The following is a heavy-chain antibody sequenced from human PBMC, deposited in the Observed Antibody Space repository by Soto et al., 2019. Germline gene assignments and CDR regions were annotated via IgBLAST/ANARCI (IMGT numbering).Heavy chain of an antibody. Sequence: NWVRQATGQGLEYLGWMNPNSGNTGYVQKFQGRVTLTRNTSISTAYMELSSLRSEDTAVYYCARSTGNYYDGSAYPDAFDIWGKGTMVTVS. CDR2: MNPNSGNT. V-gene: IGHV1-8*01. D-gene: IGHD3-22*01. J-gene: IGHJ3*02. CDR3: ARSTGNYYDGSAYPDAFDI.